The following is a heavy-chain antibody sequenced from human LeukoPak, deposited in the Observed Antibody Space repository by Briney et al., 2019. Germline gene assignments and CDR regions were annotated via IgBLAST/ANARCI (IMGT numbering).Heavy chain of an antibody. Sequence: PGGSLRLSCTASGFTFSSYGMQWVRQAPGKGLEWVAFIRYDGSNKYYADSVKGRFTISRDNSKNTLYLQMNSLRSEDTAVYYGAKAGYCSGGNGYTMYYFDYWGQGTLVTVSS. J-gene: IGHJ4*02. D-gene: IGHD2-15*01. CDR1: GFTFSSYG. V-gene: IGHV3-30*02. CDR3: AKAGYCSGGNGYTMYYFDY. CDR2: IRYDGSNK.